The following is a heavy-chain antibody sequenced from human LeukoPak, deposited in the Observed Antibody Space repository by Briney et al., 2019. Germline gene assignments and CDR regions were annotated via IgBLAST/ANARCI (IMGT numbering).Heavy chain of an antibody. J-gene: IGHJ4*02. V-gene: IGHV1-69*05. Sequence: ASVKVSXKASGGTFSSYAISWVRQAPGQGLEWMGGIIPIFGTANYAQKFQGRVTITTDESTSTAYMELSSLRSEDTAVYYCARNIAAAGTVFGYWGQGTLVTVSS. D-gene: IGHD6-13*01. CDR3: ARNIAAAGTVFGY. CDR1: GGTFSSYA. CDR2: IIPIFGTA.